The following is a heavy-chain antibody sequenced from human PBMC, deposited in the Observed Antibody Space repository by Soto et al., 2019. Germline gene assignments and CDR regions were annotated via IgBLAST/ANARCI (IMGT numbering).Heavy chain of an antibody. CDR2: VIPISGTT. CDR3: AIDRQYYYDSSGRGFDP. Sequence: QVQLVQSGAEVKKPGSSVKVSCKASGGTLSSYAIIWVRQAPGQGLEWMGGVIPISGTTNYAQKFQDRVTIMADESTGTAYMELRSLRSDDTAVYYCAIDRQYYYDSSGRGFDPWGQGTLVTVSS. V-gene: IGHV1-69*01. CDR1: GGTLSSYA. D-gene: IGHD3-22*01. J-gene: IGHJ5*02.